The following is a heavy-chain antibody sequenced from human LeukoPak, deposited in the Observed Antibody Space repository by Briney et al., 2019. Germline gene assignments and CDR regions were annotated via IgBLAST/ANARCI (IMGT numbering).Heavy chain of an antibody. V-gene: IGHV3-48*02. CDR1: GFTFSSYS. D-gene: IGHD3-3*01. Sequence: QTGGSLRLSCAASGFTFSSYSMNWVRQAPGKGLEWVSYISSSSSTIYYADSVKGRFTISRDNAKNSLYLQMNSLRDEDTAVYYCARGPRYYDFWSGYNRWGQGTLVTVSS. J-gene: IGHJ5*02. CDR2: ISSSSSTI. CDR3: ARGPRYYDFWSGYNR.